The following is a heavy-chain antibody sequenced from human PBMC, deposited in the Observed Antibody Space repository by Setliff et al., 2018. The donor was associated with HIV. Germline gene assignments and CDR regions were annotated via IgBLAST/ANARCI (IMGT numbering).Heavy chain of an antibody. CDR3: ARTRSGGSSVYYYYYMDV. CDR2: MNPDSGNT. CDR1: GYTSTSYD. D-gene: IGHD2-15*01. V-gene: IGHV1-8*01. J-gene: IGHJ6*03. Sequence: ASVKVSCKASGYTSTSYDINWVRQATGQGLKWMGWMNPDSGNTGSAQNFQGRLTITWNTSISTAYMELGSLGFDDTAVYFCARTRSGGSSVYYYYYMDVWGQGTAVTVS.